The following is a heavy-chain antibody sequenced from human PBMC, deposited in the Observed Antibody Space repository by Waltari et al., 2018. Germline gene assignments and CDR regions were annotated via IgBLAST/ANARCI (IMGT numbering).Heavy chain of an antibody. J-gene: IGHJ4*02. CDR1: GFIFSRYG. D-gene: IGHD2-21*01. V-gene: IGHV3-30*02. CDR3: GKDGDGGYSLRY. CDR2: IQYDGTKK. Sequence: QVQLVESGGGVVQPGGSLRLSCAASGFIFSRYGLPWVRQAPGKGLEWVAFIQYDGTKKHYADSVKGRFTISRDNSKNTLYLEMNSLRAEDAAVYYCGKDGDGGYSLRYWGQGTLVTVSS.